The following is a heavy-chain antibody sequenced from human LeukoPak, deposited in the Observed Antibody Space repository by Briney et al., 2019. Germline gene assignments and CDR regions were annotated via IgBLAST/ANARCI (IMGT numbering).Heavy chain of an antibody. CDR2: IYHSGST. V-gene: IGHV4-30-2*01. Sequence: SQTLSLTCAVPGVSTSSGGYSWSWIRQPPGKGLEWIGYIYHSGSTYYNPSLKSRVTISVDRSKNQFSLKLSSVTAADTAVYYCARAGYYDSSGSWGWYFDYWGQGTLVTVSS. CDR3: ARAGYYDSSGSWGWYFDY. D-gene: IGHD3-22*01. CDR1: GVSTSSGGYS. J-gene: IGHJ4*02.